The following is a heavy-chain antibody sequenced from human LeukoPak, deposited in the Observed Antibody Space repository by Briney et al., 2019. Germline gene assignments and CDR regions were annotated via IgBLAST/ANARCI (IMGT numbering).Heavy chain of an antibody. V-gene: IGHV4-30-4*01. J-gene: IGHJ6*02. D-gene: IGHD3-3*01. CDR3: ARAFRRFLDYYYYAMDV. Sequence: SQTLSLTCTVSGSSISSGDYYWTWIRQPPGKGLEWIGYIYYSGSTYYNPSLKSRVTISVDTSKNQFSLKLSSVTAADTAVYYCARAFRRFLDYYYYAMDVWGQGTTVTVSS. CDR2: IYYSGST. CDR1: GSSISSGDYY.